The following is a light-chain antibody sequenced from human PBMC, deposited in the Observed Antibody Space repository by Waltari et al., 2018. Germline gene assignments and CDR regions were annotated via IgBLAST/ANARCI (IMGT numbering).Light chain of an antibody. CDR3: QSYDSSNYNYV. V-gene: IGLV6-57*03. J-gene: IGLJ1*01. CDR2: EDN. CDR1: SGNIASNF. Sequence: FMLTQPHYVSESPGRTITISCTRSSGNIASNFVQWFHQRPGSAPTTVIYEDNQRPSGVPDRFSGSIDSSSNSASLTISGLKTADEADYYCQSYDSSNYNYVFGTGTKVTVL.